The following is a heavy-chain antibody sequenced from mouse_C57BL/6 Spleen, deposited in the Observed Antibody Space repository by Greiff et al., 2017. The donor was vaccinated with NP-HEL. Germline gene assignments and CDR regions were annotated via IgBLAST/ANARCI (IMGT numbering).Heavy chain of an antibody. J-gene: IGHJ2*01. V-gene: IGHV1-7*01. CDR2: INPSSGYT. CDR1: GYTFTSYW. D-gene: IGHD1-1*01. CDR3: ARSLITTAFDY. Sequence: QVQLQQSGAELAKPGASVKLSCKASGYTFTSYWLHWVKQRPGQGLEWIGYINPSSGYTKYNQKFKDKATLTADKSSRTAYMQLSSLTYEDSAVYYCARSLITTAFDYWGQGTTLTVSS.